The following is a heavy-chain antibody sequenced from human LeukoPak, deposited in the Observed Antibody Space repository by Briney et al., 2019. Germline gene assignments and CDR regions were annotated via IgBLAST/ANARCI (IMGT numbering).Heavy chain of an antibody. CDR3: ARDWREYDSSGYSLDY. Sequence: ASVKVSCKASGYTFTSYYMHWVRQAPGQGLEWMGIINPSGGGTSYAQKFQGRVTMTRDMSTSTVYMELSSLRSEDTAVYYCARDWREYDSSGYSLDYWGQGTLVTVSS. V-gene: IGHV1-46*01. D-gene: IGHD3-22*01. CDR2: INPSGGGT. J-gene: IGHJ4*02. CDR1: GYTFTSYY.